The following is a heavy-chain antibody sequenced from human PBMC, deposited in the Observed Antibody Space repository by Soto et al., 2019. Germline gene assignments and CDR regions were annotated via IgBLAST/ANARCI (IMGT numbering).Heavy chain of an antibody. D-gene: IGHD6-13*01. CDR2: ISGSGGST. V-gene: IGHV3-23*01. CDR1: GFTFSSYA. CDR3: AKGKSFYSSSCQAHPDYYYRDV. J-gene: IGHJ6*03. Sequence: EVQLLESGGGLVQPGGSLRLSCAASGFTFSSYAMSWVRQAPGKGLDWVSAISGSGGSTYYADSVKGRFTISRDNSKKTLYLHMNSLRAEDTAVYYCAKGKSFYSSSCQAHPDYYYRDVWGKGTTVIVSS.